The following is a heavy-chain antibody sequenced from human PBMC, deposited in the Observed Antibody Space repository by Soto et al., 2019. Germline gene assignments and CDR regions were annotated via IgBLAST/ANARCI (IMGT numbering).Heavy chain of an antibody. D-gene: IGHD6-19*01. Sequence: ASVKVSCKASGYTFTGYYMHWVRQAPGQGLEWMGWINPNSGGTNYAQKFQGWVTMTRDTSISTAYMELSRLRSDDTAVHYCARGWLAYGGGYGMDVWGQGTTVTVSS. CDR2: INPNSGGT. J-gene: IGHJ6*02. CDR1: GYTFTGYY. V-gene: IGHV1-2*04. CDR3: ARGWLAYGGGYGMDV.